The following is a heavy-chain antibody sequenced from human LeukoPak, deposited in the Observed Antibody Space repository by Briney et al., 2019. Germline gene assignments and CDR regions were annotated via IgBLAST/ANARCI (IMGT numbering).Heavy chain of an antibody. CDR3: ARDLSHYDILTGYDY. V-gene: IGHV1-18*04. J-gene: IGHJ4*02. Sequence: ASVKVSCEASGYTFTSYGISWVRQAPGQGLEWMGWISAYNGNTNYAQKLRGRVTMTTDTSTSTAYMELRSLRSDDTAVYYCARDLSHYDILTGYDYWGQGTLVTVSS. CDR2: ISAYNGNT. D-gene: IGHD3-9*01. CDR1: GYTFTSYG.